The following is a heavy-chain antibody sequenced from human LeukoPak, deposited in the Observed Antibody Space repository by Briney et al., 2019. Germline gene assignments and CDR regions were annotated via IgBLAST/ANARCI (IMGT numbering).Heavy chain of an antibody. CDR2: INKDGSEK. J-gene: IGHJ1*01. Sequence: GGSLRLSCAASGFTFSTYWMSWVRQTPGKGLEWVANINKDGSEKYYMDSVRGRFTISRDNAKNSLSLQMNSLRVEDVAVYYCARELVVGPAEYFQNWGQGTLVTVSS. D-gene: IGHD2-8*02. CDR1: GFTFSTYW. V-gene: IGHV3-7*01. CDR3: ARELVVGPAEYFQN.